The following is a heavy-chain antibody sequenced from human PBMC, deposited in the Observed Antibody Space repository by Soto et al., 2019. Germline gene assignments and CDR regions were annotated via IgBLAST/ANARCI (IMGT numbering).Heavy chain of an antibody. Sequence: GGSLRLFCAASGFTFSSYEMNWVRQAPGKGLEWVSYISSSGSTIYYADSVKGRFTISRDNAKNSLYLQMNSLRAEDTAVYYCARADSGYASNWFDPWGQGTLVTVSS. J-gene: IGHJ5*02. V-gene: IGHV3-48*03. D-gene: IGHD5-12*01. CDR1: GFTFSSYE. CDR3: ARADSGYASNWFDP. CDR2: ISSSGSTI.